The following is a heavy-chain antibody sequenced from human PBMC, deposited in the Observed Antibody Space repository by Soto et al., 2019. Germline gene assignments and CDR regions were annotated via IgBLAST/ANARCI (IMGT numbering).Heavy chain of an antibody. J-gene: IGHJ6*04. CDR3: VRENKVHGLYIPGGYDGVDV. V-gene: IGHV5-51*01. D-gene: IGHD2-2*01. CDR2: IYPVDSDT. CDR1: GYSFTNYW. Sequence: GESLKISCKGSGYSFTNYWIGWVRQKPGKGLEWMAFIYPVDSDTRYSPSFQGQVTISADKSINTAYLQWSTLEASDTAMYYCVRENKVHGLYIPGGYDGVDVWGEVTPLTVYS.